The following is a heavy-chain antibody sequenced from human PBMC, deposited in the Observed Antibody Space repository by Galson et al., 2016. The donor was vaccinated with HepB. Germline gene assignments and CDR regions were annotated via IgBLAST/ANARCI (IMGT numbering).Heavy chain of an antibody. CDR2: IYNSGNN. CDR3: SATTTGWHAW. D-gene: IGHD6-19*01. J-gene: IGHJ4*02. V-gene: IGHV4-59*01. CDR1: GGSISDYY. Sequence: SETLSLTCTVSGGSISDYYCSWIRQSPGKGLEWIGHIYNSGNNKYNPSLESRVTISVDTSKNQFFLDVNSVTAADTAIYNCSATTTGWHAWWGQGNLVTVSS.